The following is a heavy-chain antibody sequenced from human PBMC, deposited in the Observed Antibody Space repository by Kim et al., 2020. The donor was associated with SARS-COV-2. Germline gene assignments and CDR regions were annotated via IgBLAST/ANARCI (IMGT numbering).Heavy chain of an antibody. D-gene: IGHD5-12*01. Sequence: GGSLRLSCAASGFTFSSYAMSWVRQAPGKGLEWVSAISGSGGSTYYADSVKGRFTISRDNSKNTLYLQMNSLRAEDTAVYYCAKVGRSLRDGYNWGFYYFDYWGQGTLVTVSS. CDR3: AKVGRSLRDGYNWGFYYFDY. J-gene: IGHJ4*02. V-gene: IGHV3-23*01. CDR2: ISGSGGST. CDR1: GFTFSSYA.